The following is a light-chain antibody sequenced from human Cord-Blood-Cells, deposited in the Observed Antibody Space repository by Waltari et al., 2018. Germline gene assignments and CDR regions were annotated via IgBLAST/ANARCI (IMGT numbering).Light chain of an antibody. J-gene: IGKJ3*01. Sequence: DIQMTQSPSSLSASVGDRVTITCRASQSISSYLNWYQQKPGKAPKPLIYAASSLQSGVPSRFSGSGSGTDFTLTISSLQPEDFVTYYCQQSYSTPFTFGPGTKVDIK. CDR1: QSISSY. CDR3: QQSYSTPFT. V-gene: IGKV1-39*01. CDR2: AAS.